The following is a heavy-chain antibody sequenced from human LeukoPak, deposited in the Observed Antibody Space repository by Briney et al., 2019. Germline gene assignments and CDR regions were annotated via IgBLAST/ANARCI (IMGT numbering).Heavy chain of an antibody. V-gene: IGHV3-48*01. Sequence: PGGSLRLSXAASGFTFSSYSMNWVRQAPGKGLEWVSYISSSSSTIYYADSVKGRFTISRDNAKNSLYLQMNSLRAEDTAVYYCAGERTYDSSGYFFDYWGQGTLVTVSS. CDR2: ISSSSSTI. D-gene: IGHD3-22*01. CDR3: AGERTYDSSGYFFDY. J-gene: IGHJ4*02. CDR1: GFTFSSYS.